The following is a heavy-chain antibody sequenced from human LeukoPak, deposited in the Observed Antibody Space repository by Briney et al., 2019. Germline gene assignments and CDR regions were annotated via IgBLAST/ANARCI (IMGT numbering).Heavy chain of an antibody. CDR1: GGSFSGYY. D-gene: IGHD3-9*01. CDR3: ARDILTGYRSDY. V-gene: IGHV4-34*01. J-gene: IGHJ4*02. CDR2: INHSGST. Sequence: SETLSLTCAVYGGSFSGYYWSWIRQPPGKGLEWIGEINHSGSTNYNPSLKSRVTISVDTSKNQFSLKLSSVTAADTAVYYCARDILTGYRSDYWGQGTLVTVSS.